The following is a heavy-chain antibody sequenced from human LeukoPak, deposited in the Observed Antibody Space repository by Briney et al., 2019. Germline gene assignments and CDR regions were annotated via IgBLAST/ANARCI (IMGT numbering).Heavy chain of an antibody. CDR3: AARRGDSDGYFDL. D-gene: IGHD3-16*01. CDR2: ISINGAVT. J-gene: IGHJ2*01. Sequence: GGSLRLSCAAAGFTFSDFPMHWVRQAPGKGLEYVSTISINGAVTHYANSVKDRFTISRDNSKNTLYLQMGSLRAEDMAVYYCAARRGDSDGYFDLWGRGTLATVSS. V-gene: IGHV3-64*01. CDR1: GFTFSDFP.